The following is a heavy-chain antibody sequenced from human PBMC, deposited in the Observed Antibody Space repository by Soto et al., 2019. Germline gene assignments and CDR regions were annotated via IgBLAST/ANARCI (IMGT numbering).Heavy chain of an antibody. CDR3: ARPEYSSSSYGMDV. CDR1: GFNFSSYS. V-gene: IGHV3-48*02. CDR2: ISSGSSTI. J-gene: IGHJ6*02. Sequence: GGSMRVSCAAAGFNFSSYSMNWVRQAPGKGLEWVSYISSGSSTIYYADSVKGRFTISRDNAKNSLYLQMNSLRDEDTAVYYCARPEYSSSSYGMDVWGQGTTVTVSS. D-gene: IGHD6-6*01.